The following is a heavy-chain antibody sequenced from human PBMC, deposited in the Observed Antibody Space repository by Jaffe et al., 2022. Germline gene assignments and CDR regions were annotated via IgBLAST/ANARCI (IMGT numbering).Heavy chain of an antibody. CDR3: TTSARSPDY. Sequence: EVQLVESGGGLVQPGRSLRLSCTASGFTFGNYAMNWFRQAPGKGLEWVGFIASETYGGTTQYAGSVRGRFTISRDASLSIAYLQMNSLKTEDTAVYYCTTSARSPDYWGQGTLVTVSS. CDR1: GFTFGNYA. CDR2: IASETYGGTT. D-gene: IGHD6-6*01. J-gene: IGHJ4*02. V-gene: IGHV3-49*03.